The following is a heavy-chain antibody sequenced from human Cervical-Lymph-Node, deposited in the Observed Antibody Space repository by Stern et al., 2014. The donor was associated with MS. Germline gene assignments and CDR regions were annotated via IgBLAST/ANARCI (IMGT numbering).Heavy chain of an antibody. D-gene: IGHD2-15*01. CDR1: GYTFTSYG. Sequence: VQLVQSGAEVKKPGASVKVSCKASGYTFTSYGISWVRQAPGQGLEWMGWISAYNGNTNYAQKLQGRVTMTTDTSTSTAYMELRSLRSDDTAVYYCARDPPGYCSGGSCTGGFDYWGQGTLVTVSS. J-gene: IGHJ4*02. CDR2: ISAYNGNT. V-gene: IGHV1-18*01. CDR3: ARDPPGYCSGGSCTGGFDY.